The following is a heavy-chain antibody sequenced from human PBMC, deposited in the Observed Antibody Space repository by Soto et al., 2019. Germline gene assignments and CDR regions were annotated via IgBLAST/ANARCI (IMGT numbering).Heavy chain of an antibody. V-gene: IGHV3-30*14. CDR1: GVTFRGYA. J-gene: IGHJ4*02. CDR3: ARAYDVGSYSDD. D-gene: IGHD1-26*01. Sequence: PGGSLRLSCSGSGVTFRGYAMHWVRQTPGKGLEWVTVISDDGSKTYYADSVKGRFSVSRDDSTNMVFLQMSSLRSEDTAVYHCARAYDVGSYSDDWGPGT. CDR2: ISDDGSKT.